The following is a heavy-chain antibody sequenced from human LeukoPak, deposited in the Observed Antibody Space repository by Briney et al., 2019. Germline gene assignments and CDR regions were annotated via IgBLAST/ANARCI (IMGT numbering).Heavy chain of an antibody. CDR2: IKQDGSEK. CDR1: GFTFSSYW. V-gene: IGHV3-7*01. J-gene: IGHJ3*02. Sequence: GGSLRLSCAAPGFTFSSYWMSWVRQAPGKGLEWVANIKQDGSEKYYVDSVKGRFTISRDNAKNTLYLQMNSLRAEDTAVYYCARELRSAFDIWGQGTMVTVSS. D-gene: IGHD4-17*01. CDR3: ARELRSAFDI.